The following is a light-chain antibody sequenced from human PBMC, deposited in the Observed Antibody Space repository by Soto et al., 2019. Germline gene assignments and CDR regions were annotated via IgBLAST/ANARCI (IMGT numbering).Light chain of an antibody. J-gene: IGLJ1*01. Sequence: QSVLTQPASVSGSPGQSITISCTGTCSDVGGYNYVSWYQQHPGKAPKLMIYEVSDRPSGISNRFSGSKSGNTASLTISGLQAEDEADYYCSSYTSSLSYVFGTGTKVTVL. CDR2: EVS. CDR1: CSDVGGYNY. V-gene: IGLV2-14*01. CDR3: SSYTSSLSYV.